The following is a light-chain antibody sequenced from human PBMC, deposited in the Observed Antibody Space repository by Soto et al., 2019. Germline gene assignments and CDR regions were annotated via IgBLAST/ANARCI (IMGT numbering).Light chain of an antibody. V-gene: IGLV6-57*01. CDR1: SSNIASNY. CDR3: QSYDATNQV. J-gene: IGLJ3*02. CDR2: EDN. Sequence: NFMLTQPHSVSESPGKTVIISCTRSSSNIASNYVQWYQQRPGSSPTTVIYEDNQRPSGVPDRFSGSIDSSSNSASLTISGLETEDEADYYCQSYDATNQVFGGGTKLTAL.